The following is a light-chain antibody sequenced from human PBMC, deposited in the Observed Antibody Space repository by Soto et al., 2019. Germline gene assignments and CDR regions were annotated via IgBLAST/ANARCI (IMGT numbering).Light chain of an antibody. J-gene: IGKJ5*01. Sequence: ETVLTQSPGTLSLSPGERATLSCRASQSVGGSFLAWYQQRPGQAPRLLIYHTSNRATGIPDRFSGSGSGTDFTLTISSLEPEDFAVYYCQQRSNWPPVTFGQGTRLEIK. CDR3: QQRSNWPPVT. CDR1: QSVGGSF. V-gene: IGKV3D-20*02. CDR2: HTS.